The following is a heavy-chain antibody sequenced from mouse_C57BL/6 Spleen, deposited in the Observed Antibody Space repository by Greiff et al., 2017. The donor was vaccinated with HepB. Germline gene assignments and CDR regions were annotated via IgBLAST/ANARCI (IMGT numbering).Heavy chain of an antibody. D-gene: IGHD3-2*02. CDR3: AREGTAQATGYWYFDV. CDR1: GYSITSGYY. J-gene: IGHJ1*03. Sequence: DVQLQESGPGLVKPSQSLSLTCSVTGYSITSGYYWNWIRQFPGNKLEWMGYISYDGSNNYNPSLKNRISITRDTSKNQFFLKLNSVTTEDTATYYCAREGTAQATGYWYFDVWGTGTTVTVSS. V-gene: IGHV3-6*01. CDR2: ISYDGSN.